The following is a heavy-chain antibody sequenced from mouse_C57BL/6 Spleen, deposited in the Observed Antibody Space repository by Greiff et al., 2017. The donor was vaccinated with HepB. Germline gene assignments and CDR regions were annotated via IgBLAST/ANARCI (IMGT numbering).Heavy chain of an antibody. J-gene: IGHJ4*01. CDR2: IDPNSGGT. D-gene: IGHD1-1*01. Sequence: QVQLQQPGAELVKPGASVKLSCKASGYTFTSYWMHWVKQRPGRGLEWIGRIDPNSGGTKYNEKFKSKATMTVDKTSSTAYMQLSSLTSEDSAVYYCARAYGYGSRGNAMDYWGQGTSVTVSS. CDR1: GYTFTSYW. V-gene: IGHV1-72*01. CDR3: ARAYGYGSRGNAMDY.